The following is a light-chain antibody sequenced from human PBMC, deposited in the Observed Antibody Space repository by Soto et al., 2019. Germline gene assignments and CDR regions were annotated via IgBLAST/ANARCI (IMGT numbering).Light chain of an antibody. CDR3: SSYAGSSSFVV. CDR1: SSDVGGYNS. V-gene: IGLV2-8*01. Sequence: QSALTQPPSASGSPGQSVTISCTGTSSDVGGYNSVSWYQHHPGKAPKLMIYEVSKRPSGVPDRFSGSKSGNTASLTVSGLQADDAADYYCSSYAGSSSFVVFGGGTKLTVL. J-gene: IGLJ3*02. CDR2: EVS.